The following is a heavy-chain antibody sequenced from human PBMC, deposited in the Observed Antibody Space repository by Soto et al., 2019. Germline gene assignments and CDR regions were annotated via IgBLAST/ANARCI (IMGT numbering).Heavy chain of an antibody. D-gene: IGHD1-26*01. CDR2: INPSGGST. J-gene: IGHJ3*02. CDR1: GYTFTSYY. CDR3: ARDFSGSYSSDAFDI. Sequence: GASVKVSCKASGYTFTSYYMHWVRQAPGQGLEWMGIINPSGGSTSYAQKFQGRVTMTRDTSTSTVYMELSSLRSEDTAVYYCARDFSGSYSSDAFDIWGQGTMVTVSS. V-gene: IGHV1-46*01.